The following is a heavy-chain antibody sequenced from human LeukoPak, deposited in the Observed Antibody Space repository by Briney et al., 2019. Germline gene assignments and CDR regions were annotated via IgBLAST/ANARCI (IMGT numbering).Heavy chain of an antibody. CDR2: ISSSGSTI. V-gene: IGHV3-11*01. CDR3: ARHGAVASMALSYYFDY. Sequence: GGSLRLSCAASGFTFSDYYMSWIRQAPGKGLEWVSYISSSGSTIYYAGSVKGRFTISRDNAKNSLYLQMNSLRAEDTAVYYCARHGAVASMALSYYFDYWGQGTLVTVSS. CDR1: GFTFSDYY. J-gene: IGHJ4*02. D-gene: IGHD6-19*01.